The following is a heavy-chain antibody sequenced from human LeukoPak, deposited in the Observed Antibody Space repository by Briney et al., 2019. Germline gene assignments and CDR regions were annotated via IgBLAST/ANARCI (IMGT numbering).Heavy chain of an antibody. CDR2: INPNSGGT. J-gene: IGHJ6*03. Sequence: ASVKVSCKASGYTFTGYYMHWVRQAPGQGLEWMGWINPNSGGTNYAQKFQGRVTMTRDTSISTAYMELSRLRSDDTAVYYCASTPYCSSTSCRYYYYYYMDVWGKGTTVTVSS. D-gene: IGHD2-2*01. V-gene: IGHV1-2*02. CDR1: GYTFTGYY. CDR3: ASTPYCSSTSCRYYYYYYMDV.